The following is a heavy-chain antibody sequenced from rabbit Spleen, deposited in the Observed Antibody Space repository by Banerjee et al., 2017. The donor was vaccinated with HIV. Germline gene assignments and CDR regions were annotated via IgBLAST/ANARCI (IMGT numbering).Heavy chain of an antibody. CDR2: INAVTGKA. V-gene: IGHV1S45*01. D-gene: IGHD1-1*01. CDR1: GFSFTNKAV. Sequence: QEQLVESGGGLVKPEGTLKLSCTASGFSFTNKAVMCWVRQAPGKGLEWIACINAVTGKAVYATWAKSRFTISRTSSTTVTLRMTSLTAADTATYFCARDLVGVIGWNFNLWGPGTLVTVS. J-gene: IGHJ4*01. CDR3: ARDLVGVIGWNFNL.